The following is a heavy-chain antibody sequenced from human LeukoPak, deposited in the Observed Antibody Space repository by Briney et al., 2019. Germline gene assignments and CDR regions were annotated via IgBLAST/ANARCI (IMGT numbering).Heavy chain of an antibody. CDR3: ASPGSGWS. CDR1: GYTFSNYY. V-gene: IGHV1-2*02. Sequence: ASVKVSRKASGYTFSNYYMHWVRQAPGQGLEWMGWINPNSGGTNYGPKFQGRVTMTTDTSISTAYMELSSLTSDDTAVYYCASPGSGWSWGQGTLVTVSS. J-gene: IGHJ5*02. D-gene: IGHD6-19*01. CDR2: INPNSGGT.